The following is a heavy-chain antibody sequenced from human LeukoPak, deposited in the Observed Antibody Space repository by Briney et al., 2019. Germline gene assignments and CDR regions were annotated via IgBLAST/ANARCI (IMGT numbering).Heavy chain of an antibody. J-gene: IGHJ6*02. Sequence: EWSGYIYYSGSTNYNPSLKSRVTISVDTSKNQFSLKLSSVTAADTAVYYCASRGATTHADYYGMDVWGQGTTVTVSS. D-gene: IGHD1-26*01. CDR3: ASRGATTHADYYGMDV. V-gene: IGHV4-59*01. CDR2: IYYSGST.